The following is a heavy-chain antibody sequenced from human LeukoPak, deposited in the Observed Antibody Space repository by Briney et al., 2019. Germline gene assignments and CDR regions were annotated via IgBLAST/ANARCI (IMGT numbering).Heavy chain of an antibody. CDR3: AKVYGSETFYFDY. D-gene: IGHD3-10*01. V-gene: IGHV3-23*01. J-gene: IGHJ4*02. CDR1: GFTFSSYA. Sequence: GGSLTLSCAASGFTFSSYAMIWVRQSRGKGLEGVSVVSGSGGTTYYADSVEGWFTITRANPKNTLYLPMNSRRAEATAVYYCAKVYGSETFYFDYWGQGNLVTVSS. CDR2: VSGSGGTT.